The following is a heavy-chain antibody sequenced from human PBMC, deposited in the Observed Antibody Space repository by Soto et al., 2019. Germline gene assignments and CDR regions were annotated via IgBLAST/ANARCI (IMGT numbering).Heavy chain of an antibody. CDR3: ARQVYAAIGY. D-gene: IGHD5-18*01. CDR2: INHSGSA. Sequence: SSETLSLTCAIYGGSFSVYYGIWIRQSPGKGLEWIGEINHSGSANYNPSLKSRVTISIDTSKNQISLNLTSVTAGDTAVYYCARQVYAAIGYWGQGTLVTVSS. CDR1: GGSFSVYY. J-gene: IGHJ4*02. V-gene: IGHV4-34*01.